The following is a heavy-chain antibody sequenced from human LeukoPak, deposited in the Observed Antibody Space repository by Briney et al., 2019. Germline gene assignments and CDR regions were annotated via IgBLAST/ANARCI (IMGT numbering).Heavy chain of an antibody. J-gene: IGHJ4*02. CDR1: GFTFSSYW. CDR3: ARSNSYAFDY. D-gene: IGHD3-16*01. CDR2: IRFDGSVK. Sequence: PGGSLRLSCAVSGFTFSSYWMSWVRQAPGTGLEWVAFIRFDGSVKYYTDSVKGRFTISRDNSKNTLYLQMNSLRTEDTAVYYCARSNSYAFDYWGQGTLVTVSS. V-gene: IGHV3-30*02.